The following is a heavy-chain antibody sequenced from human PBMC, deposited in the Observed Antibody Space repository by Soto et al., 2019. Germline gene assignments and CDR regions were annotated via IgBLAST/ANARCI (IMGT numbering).Heavy chain of an antibody. CDR2: IYHSGST. V-gene: IGHV4-4*02. J-gene: IGHJ6*02. CDR3: ARGVVEGYYYYGMDV. CDR1: GGSISSSNW. D-gene: IGHD3-22*01. Sequence: SETLSLTCAVSGGSISSSNWWSWVRQPPGKGLEWIGEIYHSGSTNYNPSLKSRVTISVDKSKNQFSLKLSSVTAADTAVYYCARGVVEGYYYYGMDVWGQGTTVTVSS.